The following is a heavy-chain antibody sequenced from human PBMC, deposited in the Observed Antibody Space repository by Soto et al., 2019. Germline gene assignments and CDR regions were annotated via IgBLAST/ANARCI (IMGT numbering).Heavy chain of an antibody. Sequence: EVQLVQSGGGLVQXXXXLRLSCAASGFSVSSKYMCWVRQAPGKGLEWVSVIYSDRNTYYADSVKGRFTISRDDSKNTLYFQMNSLRVEDTAVYYCARDDPAATGPFDYWGQGTLVTVSS. V-gene: IGHV3-66*01. J-gene: IGHJ4*02. CDR2: IYSDRNT. CDR3: ARDDPAATGPFDY. D-gene: IGHD2-2*01. CDR1: GFSVSSKY.